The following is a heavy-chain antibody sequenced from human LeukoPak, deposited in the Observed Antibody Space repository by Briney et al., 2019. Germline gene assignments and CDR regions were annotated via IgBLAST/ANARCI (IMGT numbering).Heavy chain of an antibody. Sequence: SETLSLTCTVSGGSISSYYWSWIRQPPGKGLEWIGYIYTSGSTNYNPSLKSRVTISVDTSKNQFSLKLSSVTAADTAVYYCARHGVNAFDIWCQGTMVTVSS. J-gene: IGHJ3*02. V-gene: IGHV4-4*09. CDR2: IYTSGST. CDR1: GGSISSYY. CDR3: ARHGVNAFDI. D-gene: IGHD3-16*01.